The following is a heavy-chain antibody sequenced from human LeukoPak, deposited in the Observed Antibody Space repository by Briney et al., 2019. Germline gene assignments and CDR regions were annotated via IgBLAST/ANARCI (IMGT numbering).Heavy chain of an antibody. CDR1: GFTFSDSY. CDR3: ARGTPSGSYLGY. D-gene: IGHD1-26*01. CDR2: ISSSSNYT. Sequence: GGSLRLSCAASGFTFSDSYMSWIRQAPGKGLEWASYISSSSNYTNHADSVKGRFTISRDNAKNSLFLQMNSLRAEDTAVYYCARGTPSGSYLGYWGQGTLVTVSS. J-gene: IGHJ4*02. V-gene: IGHV3-11*05.